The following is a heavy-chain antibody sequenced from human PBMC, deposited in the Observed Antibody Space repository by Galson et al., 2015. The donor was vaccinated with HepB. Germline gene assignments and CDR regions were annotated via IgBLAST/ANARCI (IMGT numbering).Heavy chain of an antibody. Sequence: SVKVSCKASGGTFSSYTISWVRQAPGQGLEWMGRIIPILGIANYAQKFQGRVTITADESTSTAYMELSSLRSEDTAVYYCARGWGYQLLLGYYYMDVWGKGTTVTVSS. J-gene: IGHJ6*03. CDR1: GGTFSSYT. D-gene: IGHD2-2*01. CDR2: IIPILGIA. CDR3: ARGWGYQLLLGYYYMDV. V-gene: IGHV1-69*02.